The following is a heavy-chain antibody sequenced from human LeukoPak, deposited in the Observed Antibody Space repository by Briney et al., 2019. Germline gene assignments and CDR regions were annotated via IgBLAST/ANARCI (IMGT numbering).Heavy chain of an antibody. CDR1: GGSFSGYY. V-gene: IGHV4-34*01. J-gene: IGHJ6*02. Sequence: SETLSLTCAVYGGSFSGYYWSWIRQPPGKGLEWIGEINHSGSTNYNPYLKSRVTISVDTSKNQFSLKLSSVTAADTAVYYCARSPSYYGSGSYYPQYYYYYGMDVWGQGTTVTVSS. CDR2: INHSGST. D-gene: IGHD3-10*01. CDR3: ARSPSYYGSGSYYPQYYYYYGMDV.